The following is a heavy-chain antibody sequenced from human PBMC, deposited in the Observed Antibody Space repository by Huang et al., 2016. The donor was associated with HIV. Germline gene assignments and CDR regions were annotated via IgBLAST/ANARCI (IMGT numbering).Heavy chain of an antibody. Sequence: QVQLVQSGAEVKRPGASVKVSCKASGYRFTGHFIPGVRQAPGQGLEWMGRIDPTSGDINWASRCQGRVSRTRDKSIGTAYMELSGLRSDDTAVFFCAREAWASGVAHYFDYWGPGTLVTVSS. CDR2: IDPTSGDI. J-gene: IGHJ4*02. CDR1: GYRFTGHF. D-gene: IGHD3-10*01. V-gene: IGHV1-2*06. CDR3: AREAWASGVAHYFDY.